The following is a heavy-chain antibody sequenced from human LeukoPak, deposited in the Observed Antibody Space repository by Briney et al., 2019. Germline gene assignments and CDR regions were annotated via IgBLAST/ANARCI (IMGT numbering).Heavy chain of an antibody. CDR3: AKEPLRRWRDSGYYGMDV. CDR1: GFTFSSYG. V-gene: IGHV3-30*18. Sequence: RGSLRLSCAASGFTFSSYGMHWVRQAPGKGLEWVAVISYDGSNKYYADSVKGRFTISRDNSKNTLYLQMNSLRAEDTAVYYCAKEPLRRWRDSGYYGMDVWGKGTTVTVSS. CDR2: ISYDGSNK. J-gene: IGHJ6*04. D-gene: IGHD4-23*01.